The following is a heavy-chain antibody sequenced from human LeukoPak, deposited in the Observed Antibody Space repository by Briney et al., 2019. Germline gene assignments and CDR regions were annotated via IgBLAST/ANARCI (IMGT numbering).Heavy chain of an antibody. CDR1: GFTFDDYA. D-gene: IGHD2-2*02. Sequence: HPGGSLRLSCAASGFTFDDYAMHWVRHAPGKGLEWVSGISWSSGSIGCADSVKGRFTISRDNAKNSLYLQMNSLRAEDTALYYCAKDLWMRCSSTSCYTSDAFDIWGQGTMVTVSS. CDR2: ISWSSGSI. J-gene: IGHJ3*02. CDR3: AKDLWMRCSSTSCYTSDAFDI. V-gene: IGHV3-9*01.